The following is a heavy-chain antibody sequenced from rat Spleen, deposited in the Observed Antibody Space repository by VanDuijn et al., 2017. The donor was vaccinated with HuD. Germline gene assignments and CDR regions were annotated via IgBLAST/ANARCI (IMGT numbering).Heavy chain of an antibody. CDR1: GYSITSGYG. CDR3: ARRWGQVYNNYFDY. CDR2: INSEGNT. J-gene: IGHJ2*01. V-gene: IGHV3-3*01. Sequence: EVQLQESGPGLVKPSQSLSLTCSVTGYSITSGYGWNWIRKFPGNKLEWMGYINSEGNTNYNPSLKSRISITRDTSKNQFFLQLNSVTTEDTATYYCARRWGQVYNNYFDYWGQGVMVTVSS. D-gene: IGHD1-10*01.